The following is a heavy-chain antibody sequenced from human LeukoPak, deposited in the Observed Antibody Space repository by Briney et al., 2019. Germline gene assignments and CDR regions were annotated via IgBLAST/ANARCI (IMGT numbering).Heavy chain of an antibody. CDR2: IYPRDSRT. Sequence: GESLKISCKGSGYSFSSHWIAWVRQMPGKGLEWMGVIYPRDSRTTYSPSFQDQVTISADKSISTAYLQWHSLKASDTAMYYCARHLSDITSSPNYWGPGTLVTVSS. CDR3: ARHLSDITSSPNY. CDR1: GYSFSSHW. D-gene: IGHD2-2*01. J-gene: IGHJ4*02. V-gene: IGHV5-51*01.